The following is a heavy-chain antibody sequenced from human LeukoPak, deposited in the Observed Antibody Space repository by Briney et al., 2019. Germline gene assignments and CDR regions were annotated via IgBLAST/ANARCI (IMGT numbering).Heavy chain of an antibody. Sequence: GGSLRLSCAASGFTFSSYALSWVRQAPGKGLEWVSAISGSGGSTYYADSVKGRFTISRDNSKNTLYLQMNSLRAEDTAVYYCAKGGFTCSGCFWFDPWGQGTLVTVSS. CDR1: GFTFSSYA. J-gene: IGHJ5*02. V-gene: IGHV3-23*01. D-gene: IGHD6-19*01. CDR2: ISGSGGST. CDR3: AKGGFTCSGCFWFDP.